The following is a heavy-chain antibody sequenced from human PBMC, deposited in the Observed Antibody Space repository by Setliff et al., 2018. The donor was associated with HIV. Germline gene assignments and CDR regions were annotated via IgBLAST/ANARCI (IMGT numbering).Heavy chain of an antibody. D-gene: IGHD4-17*01. CDR1: GGSISSYY. V-gene: IGHV4-59*01. J-gene: IGHJ6*02. CDR2: IYYSGST. Sequence: PSETLSLTCTVSGGSISSYYWSWIRQPPGKGLEWIGYIYYSGSTNYNPSLKSRVTISVDMSKNQFSLKLSSVTAADTAVYYCARGNYGDYEVSYYYYGMDVWGQGTTVTVSS. CDR3: ARGNYGDYEVSYYYYGMDV.